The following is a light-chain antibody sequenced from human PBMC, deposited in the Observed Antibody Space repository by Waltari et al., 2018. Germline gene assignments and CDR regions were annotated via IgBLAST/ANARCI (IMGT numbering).Light chain of an antibody. CDR2: GAS. J-gene: IGKJ1*01. CDR1: QSVSRA. CDR3: QHYVRLPAT. Sequence: EIVLTQSPGSLSSSPGERVTLSCRASQSVSRALAWYQQQPGQAPRRLIFGASNRATGIPDRFSGSGSETYFSLTISRLEPEDFAVYYCQHYVRLPATFGRGTKVEIK. V-gene: IGKV3-20*01.